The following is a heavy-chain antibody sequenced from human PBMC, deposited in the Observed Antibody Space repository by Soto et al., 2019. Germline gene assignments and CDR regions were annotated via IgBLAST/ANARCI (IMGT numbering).Heavy chain of an antibody. CDR2: ISYDGSNK. D-gene: IGHD2-15*01. Sequence: PGGSLRLSCAASGFTFSSYGMHWVRQAPGKGLEWVAVISYDGSNKYYADSVKGRFTISRDNSKNTLYLQMNSLRAEDTAVYYCAKDSGGSCYLYYFDYWGQGTLVTVSS. CDR1: GFTFSSYG. J-gene: IGHJ4*02. V-gene: IGHV3-30*18. CDR3: AKDSGGSCYLYYFDY.